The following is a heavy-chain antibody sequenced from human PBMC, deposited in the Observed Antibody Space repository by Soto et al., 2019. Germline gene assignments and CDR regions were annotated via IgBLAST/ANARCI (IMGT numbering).Heavy chain of an antibody. J-gene: IGHJ6*02. D-gene: IGHD2-2*01. CDR1: GFTFSSYG. V-gene: IGHV3-33*01. Sequence: PGGSLRLSCAASGFTFSSYGMHWVRQAPGKGLEWVAVIWYDGSNKYYADSVKGRFTISRDNSKNTLFLQMNSLRAEDTAVYYCARALGYCISTSCYGTYGMDVWGQGTTVTVS. CDR3: ARALGYCISTSCYGTYGMDV. CDR2: IWYDGSNK.